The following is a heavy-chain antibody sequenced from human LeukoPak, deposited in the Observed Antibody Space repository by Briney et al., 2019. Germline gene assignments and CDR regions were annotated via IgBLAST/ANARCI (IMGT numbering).Heavy chain of an antibody. J-gene: IGHJ6*02. CDR1: GYTFTSYG. CDR3: ARDGVTMIVVEGSYYYYGMDV. Sequence: ASVKVSCKASGYTFTSYGISWVRQAPGQGLEWMGWINPNSGGTNYAQKFQGRVTMTRDTSISTAYMELSRLRSDDTAVYYCARDGVTMIVVEGSYYYYGMDVWGQGTTVTVSS. CDR2: INPNSGGT. D-gene: IGHD3-22*01. V-gene: IGHV1-2*02.